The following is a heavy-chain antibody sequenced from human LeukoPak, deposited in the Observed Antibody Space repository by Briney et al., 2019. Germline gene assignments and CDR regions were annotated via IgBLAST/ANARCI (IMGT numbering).Heavy chain of an antibody. D-gene: IGHD3-10*01. Sequence: GRSLRLSCAASGFTFSSYWMHWVRHASGKGLVWVSRINCDGSSTSYADTVKGRFTISRDNAKNTLYLQMNSLRAEDTAVYYCANRGFGEQSWGQGTLVTVSS. J-gene: IGHJ4*02. CDR3: ANRGFGEQS. CDR1: GFTFSSYW. CDR2: INCDGSST. V-gene: IGHV3-74*01.